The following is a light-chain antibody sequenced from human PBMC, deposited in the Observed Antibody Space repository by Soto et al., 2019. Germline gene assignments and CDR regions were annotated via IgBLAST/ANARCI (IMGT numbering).Light chain of an antibody. CDR1: SSDVGGYNY. J-gene: IGLJ2*01. CDR2: EVR. Sequence: QSVLTQPPSASGTPGQRVTIYCYGSSSDVGGYNYVSWYQQYPGKAPKLLIYEVRNRPSGVSNRFSGSKSGNTASLTISGLQAEDEAEYYCSSFRSSSTLIVFGGGTKLTVL. CDR3: SSFRSSSTLIV. V-gene: IGLV2-14*01.